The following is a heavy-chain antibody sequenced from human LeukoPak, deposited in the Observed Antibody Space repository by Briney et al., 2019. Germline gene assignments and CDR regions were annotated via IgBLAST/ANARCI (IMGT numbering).Heavy chain of an antibody. CDR3: ARIMVRGVTHAFDI. CDR1: GFSLSTSGMC. J-gene: IGHJ3*02. CDR2: IDWDDDK. D-gene: IGHD3-10*01. V-gene: IGHV2-70*11. Sequence: SGPALVKTTQTLTLTCTFSGFSLSTSGMCVSWIRQPPGKALGWLARIDWDDDKYYSTSLKTRLTISKDTSKNQVVLTMTNMDPVDTATYYCARIMVRGVTHAFDIWGQGTMVTVSS.